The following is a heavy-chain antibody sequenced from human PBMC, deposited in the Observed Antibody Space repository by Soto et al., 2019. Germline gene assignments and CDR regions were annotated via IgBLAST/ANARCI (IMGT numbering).Heavy chain of an antibody. CDR1: GYTFTSYG. V-gene: IGHV1-18*01. D-gene: IGHD6-13*01. CDR3: ASDWAAAGPFDC. CDR2: ISAYNGNT. Sequence: QVQLVQSGAEVKKPSASVKVSCKASGYTFTSYGISWVRQAPGQGLEWMGWISAYNGNTNYAQKPQGSVTMTTDPSPRTAYMKLRSLRSDDTAVYYCASDWAAAGPFDCWGEGTLVTVSS. J-gene: IGHJ4*02.